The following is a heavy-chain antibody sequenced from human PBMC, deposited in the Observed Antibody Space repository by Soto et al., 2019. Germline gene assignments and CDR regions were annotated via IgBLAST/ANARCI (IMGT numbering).Heavy chain of an antibody. CDR1: GGSVSRDNW. J-gene: IGHJ4*02. V-gene: IGHV4-4*02. D-gene: IGHD3-16*01. Sequence: QVQLQESGPGLVKPWGTLSLTCGVSGGSVSRDNWWSWVRQPPGKGLEWIGEIHHSGSTNYSPSLKSRVTMSVDKYRNQFSPKLTSVTAADTAVYYCAENGSYDLVNWGQGTRVTVSS. CDR2: IHHSGST. CDR3: AENGSYDLVN.